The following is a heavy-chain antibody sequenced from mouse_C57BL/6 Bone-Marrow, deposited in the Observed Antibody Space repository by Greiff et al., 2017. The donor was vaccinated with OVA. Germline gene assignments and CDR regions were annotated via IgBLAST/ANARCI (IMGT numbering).Heavy chain of an antibody. CDR1: GFTIKNTY. J-gene: IGHJ3*01. D-gene: IGHD5-1-1*01. CDR2: LDPAHGNT. Sequence: VQLQQSVAELVRPGASVKLSCTASGFTIKNTYMHWVKQRPEQGLEWIGGLDPAHGNTHYAPKFQGKATLPADTSSNTAYLQLSSLTSEDTAIYYCVAYPAWFAYGGQGTRVTVSA. CDR3: VAYPAWFAY. V-gene: IGHV14-3*01.